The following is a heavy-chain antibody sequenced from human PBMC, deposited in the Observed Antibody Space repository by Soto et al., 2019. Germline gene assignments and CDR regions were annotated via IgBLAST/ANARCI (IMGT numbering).Heavy chain of an antibody. CDR3: ARRGYGPGFPYYYGMDV. J-gene: IGHJ6*02. D-gene: IGHD3-10*01. V-gene: IGHV4-39*01. CDR2: IYYTGNT. CDR1: GGSISNSNYY. Sequence: SETLSLTCNVSGGSISNSNYYWGWIRQPPGKGLEWIGSIYYTGNTYYNPSLKSRVTISVDTSKNQFSLKLGSVTAADTAVYYCARRGYGPGFPYYYGMDVWGQGTTVNVSS.